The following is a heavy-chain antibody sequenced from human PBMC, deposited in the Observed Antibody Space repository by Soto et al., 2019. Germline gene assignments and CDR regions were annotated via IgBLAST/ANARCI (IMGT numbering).Heavy chain of an antibody. Sequence: GGSLRLSCAASGFTINDYYMTWFRQAPGRGLEWISYISNNSRYRYFADSVKGRFTISRDNAKNSLYLQMNSLSAEDTAVYYCARDPPPRRHYDSSGYYYWAPLWGQGTLVTVSS. J-gene: IGHJ4*02. CDR2: ISNNSRYR. D-gene: IGHD3-22*01. V-gene: IGHV3-11*05. CDR1: GFTINDYY. CDR3: ARDPPPRRHYDSSGYYYWAPL.